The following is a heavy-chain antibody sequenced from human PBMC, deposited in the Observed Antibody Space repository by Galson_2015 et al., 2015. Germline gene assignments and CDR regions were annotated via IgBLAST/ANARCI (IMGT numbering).Heavy chain of an antibody. D-gene: IGHD5-24*01. CDR2: INSDGSST. V-gene: IGHV3-74*01. CDR3: ARGGEMATIRPDH. CDR1: GLTFSSHW. J-gene: IGHJ4*02. Sequence: SLRLSCAASGLTFSSHWMHWVRQAPGKGLVWVSRINSDGSSTSYADSVRGRFTISRDNAKNTLYLQMNSLRAEDTAVYYCARGGEMATIRPDHWGQGTLVTVSS.